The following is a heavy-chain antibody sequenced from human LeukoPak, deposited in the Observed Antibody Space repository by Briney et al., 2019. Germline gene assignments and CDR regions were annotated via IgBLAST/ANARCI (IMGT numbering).Heavy chain of an antibody. CDR2: INHSGST. V-gene: IGHV4-34*01. D-gene: IGHD6-6*01. CDR1: GGSFSGYY. J-gene: IGHJ6*03. CDR3: AREKSSNSNPVYYMDV. Sequence: SETLSLTCAVCGGSFSGYYWSWIRQPPGKGLEWIGEINHSGSTNYNPSLKSRVTISVDTSKNQFSLKLSSVTAADTAVYYCAREKSSNSNPVYYMDVWGKGTTVTVSS.